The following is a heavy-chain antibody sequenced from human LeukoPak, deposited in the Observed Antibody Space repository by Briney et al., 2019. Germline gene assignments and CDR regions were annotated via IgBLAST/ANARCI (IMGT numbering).Heavy chain of an antibody. CDR1: GFTFDDYA. J-gene: IGHJ5*02. CDR2: ISWNSGCI. CDR3: AKDQGAAVSRLFDP. D-gene: IGHD5/OR15-5a*01. Sequence: GGSLRLSCAASGFTFDDYAMHWVRQAPGKGLEWVSGISWNSGCIGYADSVKGRFTISRDNAKNSLYLQMNSLRAEDTALYYCAKDQGAAVSRLFDPWGQGTLVTVSS. V-gene: IGHV3-9*01.